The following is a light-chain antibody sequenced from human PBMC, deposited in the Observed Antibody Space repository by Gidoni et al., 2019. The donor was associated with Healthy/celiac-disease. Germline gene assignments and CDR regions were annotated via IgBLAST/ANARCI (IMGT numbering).Light chain of an antibody. V-gene: IGKV1-12*01. CDR1: PCISSW. Sequence: DIQMTQSPSSVSASVGDRVTITCRASPCISSWLARYQQKPGKAPKLLIYAASSLQSGVPSRFSGSGSGTDFTLTISSLQPEDFATYYCQQANSFPITFGQGTRLEIK. CDR3: QQANSFPIT. J-gene: IGKJ5*01. CDR2: AAS.